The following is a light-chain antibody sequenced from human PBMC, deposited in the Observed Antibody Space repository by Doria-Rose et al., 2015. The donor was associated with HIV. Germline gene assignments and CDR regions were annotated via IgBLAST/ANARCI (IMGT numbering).Light chain of an antibody. J-gene: IGKJ1*01. CDR3: HQYGTSWT. V-gene: IGKV3-20*01. CDR2: DGS. Sequence: DIVMTRSPGTLSLSPGERATLSCRASQSFSSTYLAWYQQKPGQAPSLLIYDGSTRATGIPDRFNASGSGTDFTLTINRLEPEDFALYYCHQYGTSWTFGRGTKVEI. CDR1: QSFSSTY.